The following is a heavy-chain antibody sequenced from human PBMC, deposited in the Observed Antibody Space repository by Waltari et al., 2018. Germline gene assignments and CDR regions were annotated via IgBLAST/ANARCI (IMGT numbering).Heavy chain of an antibody. CDR3: ARDNPSYNFWSGYYGRYFDY. CDR1: GGSISSGSYY. D-gene: IGHD3-3*01. J-gene: IGHJ4*02. Sequence: QVQLQESGPGLVKPSQTLSLTCTVSGGSISSGSYYWSWIRQPAGKGLEWIGRIYTSGSTNYNPSLKSRVTISVDTSKNQFSLKLSSVTAADTAVYYCARDNPSYNFWSGYYGRYFDYWGQGTLVTVSS. CDR2: IYTSGST. V-gene: IGHV4-61*02.